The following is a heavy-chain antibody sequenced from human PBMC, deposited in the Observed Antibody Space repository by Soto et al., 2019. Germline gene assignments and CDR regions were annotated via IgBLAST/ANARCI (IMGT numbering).Heavy chain of an antibody. CDR2: ISYDGSYK. V-gene: IGHV3-30*18. J-gene: IGHJ5*02. CDR3: AKDYWPRLDFGYLFDP. D-gene: IGHD3-22*01. CDR1: GFTFGNYG. Sequence: GGSLRLSCAASGFTFGNYGMHWVRQAPGKGLEWVAAISYDGSYKYYADSVKGRFTISRDNSKNTLYLQMNSLRAEDTAVYYCAKDYWPRLDFGYLFDPWGQGTLVTVSS.